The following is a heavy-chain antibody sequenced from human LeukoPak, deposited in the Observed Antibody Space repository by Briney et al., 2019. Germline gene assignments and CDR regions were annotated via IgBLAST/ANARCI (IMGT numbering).Heavy chain of an antibody. V-gene: IGHV3-30*02. CDR1: GFTFSSYG. CDR3: AKTHHYYDILTGYFDY. D-gene: IGHD3-9*01. CDR2: IRYDGSNK. J-gene: IGHJ4*02. Sequence: PGGSLRLSCAASGFTFSSYGMHWVRQAPGKGLEWVAFIRYDGSNKYYADSVKGRFTISRDNSKNTLYLQMNSLRAEDTAVYYCAKTHHYYDILTGYFDYWGQGTLVTASS.